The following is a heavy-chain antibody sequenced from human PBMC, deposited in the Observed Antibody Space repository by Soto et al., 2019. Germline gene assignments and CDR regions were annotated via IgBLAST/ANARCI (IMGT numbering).Heavy chain of an antibody. Sequence: GGSLRLSCSASGFTFSYYAMHWVRQAPGKGLEYVSAISSNGETTYYADSVKGRFTISRDNSKNTLYLQMSSLRVEDTAVYYCVKDLKSLRQVEPRGQGTLVTVSS. CDR2: ISSNGETT. J-gene: IGHJ5*02. CDR3: VKDLKSLRQVEP. D-gene: IGHD3-9*01. CDR1: GFTFSYYA. V-gene: IGHV3-64D*08.